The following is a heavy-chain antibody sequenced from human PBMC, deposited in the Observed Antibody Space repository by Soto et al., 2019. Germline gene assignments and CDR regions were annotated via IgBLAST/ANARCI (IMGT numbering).Heavy chain of an antibody. V-gene: IGHV1-24*01. CDR3: ATPVSDFWSGYPRPYYYYGMDV. CDR2: FDPEDGET. CDR1: GYTLTELS. J-gene: IGHJ6*02. Sequence: ASVKVSGKVSGYTLTELSMHWVRQAPGKGLEWMGGFDPEDGETIYAQKFQGRVTMTEDTSTDTAYMELSSLRSEDTAVYYCATPVSDFWSGYPRPYYYYGMDVRGQGTTVTVSS. D-gene: IGHD3-3*01.